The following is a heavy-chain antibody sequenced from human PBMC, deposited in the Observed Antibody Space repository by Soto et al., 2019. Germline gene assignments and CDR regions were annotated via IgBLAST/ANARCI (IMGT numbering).Heavy chain of an antibody. CDR2: IYFNGDT. D-gene: IGHD4-17*01. CDR3: ARRSTVSTGYGLDV. CDR1: GDSIRHGGHF. V-gene: IGHV4-31*03. Sequence: QVQLQESGPGLVKPSQTLSLTCTVSGDSIRHGGHFWAWIRQHPERGREWIGHIYFNGDTSTNPALRSRVTLSLDEFESQFSLRLTSVTDADTAVYYCARRSTVSTGYGLDVWGQGTTVTVSS. J-gene: IGHJ6*02.